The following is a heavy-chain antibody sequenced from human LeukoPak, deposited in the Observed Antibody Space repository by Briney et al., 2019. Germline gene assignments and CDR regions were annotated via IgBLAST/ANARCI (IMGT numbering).Heavy chain of an antibody. D-gene: IGHD3-22*01. CDR2: IWYDGSNK. Sequence: GRSLRLSCAASGFTFSSYGMHWVRQAPGKGVEWVAVIWYDGSNKYYADSVKGRFTISRDNSKNTLYLQMNSLRAKDTAVYYCARDQEDSGFDYWGQGTLVTVSS. J-gene: IGHJ4*02. V-gene: IGHV3-33*01. CDR1: GFTFSSYG. CDR3: ARDQEDSGFDY.